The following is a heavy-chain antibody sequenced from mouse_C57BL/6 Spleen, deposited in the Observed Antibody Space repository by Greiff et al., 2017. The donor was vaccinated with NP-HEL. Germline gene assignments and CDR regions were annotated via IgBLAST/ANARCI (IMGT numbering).Heavy chain of an antibody. D-gene: IGHD1-1*01. CDR2: IDPSDSYT. CDR1: GYTFTSYW. Sequence: QVQLQQPGAELVRPGTSVKLSCKASGYTFTSYWMHWVKQRPGQGLEWIGVIDPSDSYTNYNQKFKGKATLTVDTSSSTAYMQLSSLTSEDSAVYYCARRFFTTVDAMDYWGQGTSVTVSS. V-gene: IGHV1-59*01. CDR3: ARRFFTTVDAMDY. J-gene: IGHJ4*01.